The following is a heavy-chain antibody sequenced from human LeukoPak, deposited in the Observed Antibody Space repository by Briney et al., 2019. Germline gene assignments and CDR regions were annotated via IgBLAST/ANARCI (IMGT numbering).Heavy chain of an antibody. CDR3: ATCSGWYSNFDY. J-gene: IGHJ4*02. Sequence: AGGSLRLSCAASGFTFDNYWMSWVRQAPGKGLEWVASIKQDGSEKYYVDSVKGRFTISIDNAKNSLYLQMNSLRAEDTAVYYCATCSGWYSNFDYWGQGALVTVSS. D-gene: IGHD6-19*01. V-gene: IGHV3-7*01. CDR1: GFTFDNYW. CDR2: IKQDGSEK.